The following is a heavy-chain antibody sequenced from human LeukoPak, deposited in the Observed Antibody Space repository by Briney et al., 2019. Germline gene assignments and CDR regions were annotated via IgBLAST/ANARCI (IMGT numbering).Heavy chain of an antibody. CDR1: GFTFSSYA. V-gene: IGHV3-30*04. CDR2: ISYDGSNK. Sequence: PGGSLRLSGAASGFTFSSYAMHWVRKAPGKGLEWVAVISYDGSNKYYADSVKGRFTISRDNSKNTLYLQMNSLRAEDTAVYYCARDMGEMATIYLIDYWGQGTLVTVSS. D-gene: IGHD5-24*01. CDR3: ARDMGEMATIYLIDY. J-gene: IGHJ4*02.